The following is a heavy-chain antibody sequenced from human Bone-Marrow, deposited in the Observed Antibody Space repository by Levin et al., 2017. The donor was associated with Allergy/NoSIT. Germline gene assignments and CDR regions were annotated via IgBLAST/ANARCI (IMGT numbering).Heavy chain of an antibody. J-gene: IGHJ4*02. V-gene: IGHV4-59*01. Sequence: PSETLSLTCTVSGGSISDYYWSWIRQPPGKGLEWIGHIYYTGNTNYNPSLKSRVTISVDTSKNQFSLKLTSVTAADTAVYYCARETGIASSEGFDYWGQGTLVTVSS. D-gene: IGHD6-13*01. CDR1: GGSISDYY. CDR2: IYYTGNT. CDR3: ARETGIASSEGFDY.